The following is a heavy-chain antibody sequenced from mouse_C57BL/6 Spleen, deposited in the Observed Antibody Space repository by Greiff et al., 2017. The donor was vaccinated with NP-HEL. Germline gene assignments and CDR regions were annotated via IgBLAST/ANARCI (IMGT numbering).Heavy chain of an antibody. V-gene: IGHV1-64*01. CDR3: APDSSGYDWYFDV. Sequence: QVQLQQPGAELVKPGASVKLSCKASGYTFTSYWMHWVKQRPGQGLEWIGMIHPNSGSTNYNEKFKSKATLTVDKSSSTAYMQLSSLTSEDSAVYYCAPDSSGYDWYFDVWGTGTTVTVSS. D-gene: IGHD3-2*02. J-gene: IGHJ1*03. CDR2: IHPNSGST. CDR1: GYTFTSYW.